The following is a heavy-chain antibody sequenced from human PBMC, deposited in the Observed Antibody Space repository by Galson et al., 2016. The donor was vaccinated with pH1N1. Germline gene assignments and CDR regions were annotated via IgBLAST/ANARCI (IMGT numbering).Heavy chain of an antibody. V-gene: IGHV1-24*01. D-gene: IGHD4-23*01. CDR3: ATNSIDYYYYYMDV. Sequence: SVKVSCKVSGYLLTELSIFWVRQAPGKGLEWMGGFTAEDGETVYAQKLQGRVTMTEDTSTDTAFMELSSLRYEDTAVYYCATNSIDYYYYYMDVWGKETTVTASS. CDR1: GYLLTELS. J-gene: IGHJ6*03. CDR2: FTAEDGET.